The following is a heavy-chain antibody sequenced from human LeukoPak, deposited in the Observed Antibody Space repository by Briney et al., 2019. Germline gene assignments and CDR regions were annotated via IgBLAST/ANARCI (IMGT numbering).Heavy chain of an antibody. CDR3: ARAPGPYCGGDCQSPFDY. V-gene: IGHV4-59*01. CDR2: IYYSGST. D-gene: IGHD2-21*02. J-gene: IGHJ4*02. Sequence: SETLSLTCTVSGGSISSYYWSWIRQPPGKGLEWIGYIYYSGSTNYNPSLKSRVTISVDTSKNQFSLKLSSVTAADTAVYYCARAPGPYCGGDCQSPFDYWGRGTLVTVSS. CDR1: GGSISSYY.